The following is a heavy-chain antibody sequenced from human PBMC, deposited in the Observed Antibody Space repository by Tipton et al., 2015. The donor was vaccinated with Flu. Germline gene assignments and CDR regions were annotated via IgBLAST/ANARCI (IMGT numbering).Heavy chain of an antibody. J-gene: IGHJ5*02. V-gene: IGHV4-59*12. Sequence: TLSLTCTVSGGSFSNYYWNWIRQPPGKGLEWIGYIFYTGDTSYNPSLKSRFTISTETSKNQFSLKLTSVTAADTAVYYCATLQAPPGPPSWGQGTLVTVSS. CDR3: ATLQAPPGPPS. D-gene: IGHD6-13*01. CDR2: IFYTGDT. CDR1: GGSFSNYY.